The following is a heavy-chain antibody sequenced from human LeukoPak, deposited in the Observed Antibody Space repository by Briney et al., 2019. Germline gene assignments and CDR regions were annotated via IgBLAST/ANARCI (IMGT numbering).Heavy chain of an antibody. CDR3: AKILYYYDSRGFEDY. J-gene: IGHJ4*02. Sequence: GGSLRLSCAASGFTFSTYGMHWVRQAPGKGLEWVAVIPYDGSNKYYGDSVKGRFIISRDNSKNTLYLQMNSLRAEDTAVYYCAKILYYYDSRGFEDYWGQGTLVTVSS. CDR1: GFTFSTYG. V-gene: IGHV3-30*18. CDR2: IPYDGSNK. D-gene: IGHD3-22*01.